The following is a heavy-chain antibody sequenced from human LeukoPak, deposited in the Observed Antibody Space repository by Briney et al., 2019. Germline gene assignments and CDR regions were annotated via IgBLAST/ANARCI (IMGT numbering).Heavy chain of an antibody. CDR3: ARRNLDLYYFDY. D-gene: IGHD2/OR15-2a*01. J-gene: IGHJ4*02. V-gene: IGHV4-39*01. CDR1: GGSISSSSYY. Sequence: PSETLSLTCTVSGGSISSSSYYWGWIRQPPGKGLEWIGSIYYSGSTYYNPSLKSRVTISVDTSKNQFSLKLSSVTAADTAVYYCARRNLDLYYFDYWGQGTLVTVSS. CDR2: IYYSGST.